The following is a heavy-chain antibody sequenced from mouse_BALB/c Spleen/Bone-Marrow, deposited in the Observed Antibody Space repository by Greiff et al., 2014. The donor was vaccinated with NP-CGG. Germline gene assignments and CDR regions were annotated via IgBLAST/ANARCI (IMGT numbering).Heavy chain of an antibody. D-gene: IGHD2-14*01. V-gene: IGHV1S130*01. CDR3: ARSYRFWYFDV. Sequence: QVQLKESGSVLGRPGASVKLSCKASGYTFTSSWVHWAKQRPGQGLEWIGDIHPNSGNTNYNEKFRGKATLTVDTSSNTAYVDLSSLTSEDSAVYYCARSYRFWYFDVWGAGTTVTVSS. CDR1: GYTFTSSW. CDR2: IHPNSGNT. J-gene: IGHJ1*01.